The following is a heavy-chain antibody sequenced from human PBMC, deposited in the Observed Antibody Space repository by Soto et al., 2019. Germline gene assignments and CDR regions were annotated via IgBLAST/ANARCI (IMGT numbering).Heavy chain of an antibody. V-gene: IGHV4-34*12. CDR2: IIHSGST. Sequence: QVQLQQWGAGLLKPSETLSLTCAVSGGSFSGYYLSWIRQPPGKGLEWIGEIIHSGSTNYNPSLKSRVTISVDTSKNQFSLKLNSMTAADTAVYYCARSRAIDYWGQGTLVTVSS. CDR3: ARSRAIDY. J-gene: IGHJ4*02. D-gene: IGHD5-12*01. CDR1: GGSFSGYY.